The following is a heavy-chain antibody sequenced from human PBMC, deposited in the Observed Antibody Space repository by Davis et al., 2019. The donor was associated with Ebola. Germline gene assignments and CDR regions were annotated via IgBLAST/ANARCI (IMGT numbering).Heavy chain of an antibody. CDR1: GYTFTSFA. CDR3: AGNSVTTRLDYYGRDV. D-gene: IGHD4-17*01. J-gene: IGHJ6*02. Sequence: AASVKVSCKASGYTFTSFAIHWVRQAPGQRLEWMGWINAGNGNTLYSQNFQGRVTITRDTSASTVYMELSSLRSEDTAVYYCAGNSVTTRLDYYGRDVWGQGTTVTVSS. V-gene: IGHV1-3*01. CDR2: INAGNGNT.